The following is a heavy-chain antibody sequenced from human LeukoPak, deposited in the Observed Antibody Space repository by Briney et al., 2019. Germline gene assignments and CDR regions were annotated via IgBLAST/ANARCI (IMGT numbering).Heavy chain of an antibody. CDR3: ARRTAAVSRRHGRNFDY. V-gene: IGHV4-39*01. CDR1: GGSISSSSYY. CDR2: IYYSGST. J-gene: IGHJ4*02. Sequence: SETLSPTCTVSGGSISSSSYYWGWIRQPPGKGLEWIGSIYYSGSTYYNPSLKSRVTISVDTSKNQFSLKLSSVTAADTAVYYCARRTAAVSRRHGRNFDYWGQGTLVTVSS. D-gene: IGHD6-13*01.